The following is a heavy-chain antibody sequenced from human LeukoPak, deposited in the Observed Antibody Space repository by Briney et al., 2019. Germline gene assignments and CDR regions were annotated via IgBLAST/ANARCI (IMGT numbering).Heavy chain of an antibody. CDR2: INPSSGVT. CDR3: ARDLSSTPNWEFDY. CDR1: GYTFNGYF. Sequence: ASVKVSCNTSGYTFNGYFIHWVRQAAGQGLEWIGRINPSSGVTEYAQNFQGRVAMSRDTSISTASMELSWLTSDDTAVYYCARDLSSTPNWEFDYWGQGTLVTVSS. J-gene: IGHJ4*02. D-gene: IGHD7-27*01. V-gene: IGHV1-2*06.